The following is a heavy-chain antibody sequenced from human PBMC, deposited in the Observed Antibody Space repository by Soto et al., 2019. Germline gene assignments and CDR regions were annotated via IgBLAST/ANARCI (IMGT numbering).Heavy chain of an antibody. D-gene: IGHD3-10*01. CDR3: AGGGVRGVITRTRDYYGMDV. CDR2: IYPGDSDT. CDR1: GYSFTSYW. Sequence: GESLKISCKGSGYSFTSYWISWVRQMPGKGLECMGIIYPGDSDTRYSPSFQGQVTISADKSISTAYLQWSSLKASDTAMYYCAGGGVRGVITRTRDYYGMDVWDQGTTVTVSS. J-gene: IGHJ6*02. V-gene: IGHV5-51*01.